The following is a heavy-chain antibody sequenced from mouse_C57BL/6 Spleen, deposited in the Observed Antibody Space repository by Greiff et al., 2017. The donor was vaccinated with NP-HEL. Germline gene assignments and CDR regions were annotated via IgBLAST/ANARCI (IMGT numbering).Heavy chain of an antibody. J-gene: IGHJ2*01. Sequence: VQLQQPGAELVMPGASVKLSCKASGYTFTSYWMHWVKQRPGQGLEWIGEIDPSDSYTNYNQKFKGKSTLTVDKSSSTAYMQLSSLTSEDSAVYYCARGWTTSFDYWGQGTTLTVSS. CDR1: GYTFTSYW. CDR2: IDPSDSYT. D-gene: IGHD1-1*01. CDR3: ARGWTTSFDY. V-gene: IGHV1-69*01.